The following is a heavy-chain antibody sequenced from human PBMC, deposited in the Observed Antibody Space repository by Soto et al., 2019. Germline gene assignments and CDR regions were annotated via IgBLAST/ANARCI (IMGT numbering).Heavy chain of an antibody. CDR1: GYRFTSYG. CDR2: ISAYDDNT. D-gene: IGHD3-22*01. Sequence: QAQLVQSGPEVKKPGASVKVSCKASGYRFTSYGISWVRQAPGQGLEWLGWISAYDDNTKYAQTLQGRVSMSTDTSTNTAYMELRSLRSDDTAMYYCARGGYSDSSGSRNYHYYGMNVWGQGTTVTVSS. CDR3: ARGGYSDSSGSRNYHYYGMNV. V-gene: IGHV1-18*01. J-gene: IGHJ6*02.